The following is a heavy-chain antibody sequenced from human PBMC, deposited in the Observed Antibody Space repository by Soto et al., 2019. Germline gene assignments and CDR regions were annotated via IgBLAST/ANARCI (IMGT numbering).Heavy chain of an antibody. CDR2: INSDGSTT. V-gene: IGHV3-74*01. D-gene: IGHD3-10*01. CDR3: ATLFTSGSSLDY. CDR1: GFTLRSYW. Sequence: EVQLVESGGGLVQPGGSLRLSCGASGFTLRSYWIHWVRQAPGKGLVWVSNINSDGSTTNYADSVKGRFTISRDNAKNTLYLQMNSLRADDTAVYFCATLFTSGSSLDYWGQGTLVTVSS. J-gene: IGHJ4*02.